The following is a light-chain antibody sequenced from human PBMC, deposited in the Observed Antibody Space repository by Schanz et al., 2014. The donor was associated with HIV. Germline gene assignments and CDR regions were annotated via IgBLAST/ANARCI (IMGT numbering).Light chain of an antibody. CDR3: SSYTTNRTVT. V-gene: IGLV2-14*03. CDR2: DVS. Sequence: QSALTQPASVSGSPGQSISISCIGTSGDVGSYNYVSWYQQHPGKAPKLMIYDVSNRPSGVSSRFSGSKSGNTASLTISGLQTDDEGDYYCSSYTTNRTVTFGGGTKLTVL. J-gene: IGLJ2*01. CDR1: SGDVGSYNY.